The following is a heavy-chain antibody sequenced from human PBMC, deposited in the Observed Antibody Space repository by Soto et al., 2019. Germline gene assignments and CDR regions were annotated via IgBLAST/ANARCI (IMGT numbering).Heavy chain of an antibody. CDR3: GRESGETWDYEAS. D-gene: IGHD1-7*01. CDR2: LNTYGNT. Sequence: SETLSLTCTVSGGSISSYRWSWIRQPAGKGLEWIGRLNTYGNTHYNPSLKSRVTVSVDTSRNQFFLTLRSVTAADSAVYRCGRESGETWDYEASWGQGTPVTVSS. J-gene: IGHJ5*02. V-gene: IGHV4-4*07. CDR1: GGSISSYR.